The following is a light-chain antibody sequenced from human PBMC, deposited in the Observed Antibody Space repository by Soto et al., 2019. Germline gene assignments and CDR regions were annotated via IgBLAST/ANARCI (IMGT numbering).Light chain of an antibody. CDR2: EAS. V-gene: IGKV1-27*01. J-gene: IGKJ1*01. Sequence: DFQMTQSPSSLSASVGDRVTITCRASQDISDHLAWYQHKPGKVPKLLIYEASTLKSGVPSRFSGCGSGTDFTLTISSLQPEDVATYYCQKYNRPPRTFGQGTKVELK. CDR1: QDISDH. CDR3: QKYNRPPRT.